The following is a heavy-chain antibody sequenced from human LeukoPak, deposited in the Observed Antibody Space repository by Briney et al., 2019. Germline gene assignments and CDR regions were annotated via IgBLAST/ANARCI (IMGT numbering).Heavy chain of an antibody. CDR2: INPNSGFT. J-gene: IGHJ4*02. Sequence: SVKVSCKASGFPFTGYYLHWVRQAPGQGLEWMGWINPNSGFTNYAQKFQGRVTMTGDTSISTAYMELSRLRSDDTAVYYCARSADCSSSSCRSFDYWGQGTLVTVSS. D-gene: IGHD2-2*01. CDR1: GFPFTGYY. V-gene: IGHV1-2*02. CDR3: ARSADCSSSSCRSFDY.